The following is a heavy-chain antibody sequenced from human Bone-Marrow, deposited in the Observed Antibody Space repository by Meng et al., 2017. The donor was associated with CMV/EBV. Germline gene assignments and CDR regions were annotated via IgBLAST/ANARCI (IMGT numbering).Heavy chain of an antibody. CDR1: GFTFSSYS. D-gene: IGHD6-13*01. V-gene: IGHV3-21*01. CDR3: AKRNGAAAGTTDY. Sequence: GESLKISCAASGFTFSSYSMNWVRQAPGKGLEWVSSISSSSSYIYYADSVKGRFTISRDNAKNSLYLQMNSLRAEDTAVYYCAKRNGAAAGTTDYWGQGTLVTVSS. CDR2: ISSSSSYI. J-gene: IGHJ4*02.